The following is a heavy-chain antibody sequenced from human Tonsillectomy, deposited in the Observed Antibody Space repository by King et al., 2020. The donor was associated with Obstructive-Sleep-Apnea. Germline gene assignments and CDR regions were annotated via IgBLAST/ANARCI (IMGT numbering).Heavy chain of an antibody. CDR1: RYTFSDNY. CDR3: ARDRGGSGSYLVRRHWFAS. CDR2: INPNSGGT. Sequence: QLVQSGAEVKKPGASVKVSCKASRYTFSDNYIHWVRQAPGQGLEWMGWINPNSGGTNYAQKFQGRVTMTRNTSISTVYMELSRLRFDDTAVYYCARDRGGSGSYLVRRHWFASWGQGILVTVSS. V-gene: IGHV1-2*02. D-gene: IGHD3-10*01. J-gene: IGHJ5*01.